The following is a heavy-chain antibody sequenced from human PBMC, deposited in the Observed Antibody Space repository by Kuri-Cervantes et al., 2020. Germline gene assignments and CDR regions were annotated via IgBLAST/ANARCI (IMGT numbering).Heavy chain of an antibody. V-gene: IGHV4-34*01. J-gene: IGHJ2*01. CDR2: IYYSGST. Sequence: SETLSLTCAVYGGSFSGYYWSWIRQPPGKGLEWIGSIYYSGSTYYNPSLKSRVTISVDMSKNQFSLKLSSVTAADTAVYYCARDSRYFDLWGRGTLVTVSS. CDR3: ARDSRYFDL. CDR1: GGSFSGYY.